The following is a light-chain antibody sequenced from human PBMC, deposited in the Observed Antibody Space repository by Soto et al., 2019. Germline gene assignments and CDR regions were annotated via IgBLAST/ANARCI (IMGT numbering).Light chain of an antibody. J-gene: IGKJ4*01. CDR1: QSVSSY. V-gene: IGKV3-11*01. CDR2: DAS. Sequence: ETVLTQSPGTLSLSPGERASLSCRASQSVSSYFAWYQQRPGQAPRLLIYDASIRAIGIPDRFSGSGSGTDFTLIISSLEPEDFAVYYCQQRANWPLTFSGGTKVDIK. CDR3: QQRANWPLT.